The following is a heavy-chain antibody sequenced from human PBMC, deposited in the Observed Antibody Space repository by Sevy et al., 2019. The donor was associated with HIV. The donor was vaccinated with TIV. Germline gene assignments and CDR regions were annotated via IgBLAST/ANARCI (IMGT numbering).Heavy chain of an antibody. J-gene: IGHJ6*02. CDR3: ARVEGDCSSTSCYLSYYYYYYGMDV. CDR2: IIMSSDYI. V-gene: IGHV3-21*01. CDR1: GFTFSNYI. D-gene: IGHD2-2*01. Sequence: GGSLRLSCAASGFTFSNYIMNWVRQAPGKGLEWVSSIIMSSDYIYYADSLKGRFTTSRDSAKNSVFLQMHSLRAEDTAVYYCARVEGDCSSTSCYLSYYYYYYGMDVWGQGTTVTVSS.